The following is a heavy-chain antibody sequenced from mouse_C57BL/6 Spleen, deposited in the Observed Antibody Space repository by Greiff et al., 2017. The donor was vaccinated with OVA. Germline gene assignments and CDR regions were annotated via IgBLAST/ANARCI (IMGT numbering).Heavy chain of an antibody. CDR2: IDPSDSEP. Sequence: VQLQQSGAALVRPGSSVKLSCQASGYTFTGYWIHWVKQRPIQGLEWIGNIDPSDSEPHYNQKFKDQATFTVDKSSSTAYMQLSSLTSEDAAVYYCAREGTSYYFDYWGQGTTLTVSS. D-gene: IGHD1-1*01. CDR3: AREGTSYYFDY. CDR1: GYTFTGYW. V-gene: IGHV1-52*01. J-gene: IGHJ2*01.